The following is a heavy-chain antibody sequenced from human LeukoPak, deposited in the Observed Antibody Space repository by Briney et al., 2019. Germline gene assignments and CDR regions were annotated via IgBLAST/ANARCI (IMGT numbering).Heavy chain of an antibody. V-gene: IGHV1-8*01. CDR1: GYTFTSYD. CDR3: ASGPYGDPYYFDY. CDR2: MNPNSGNT. J-gene: IGHJ4*02. Sequence: ASVKVSCKASGYTFTSYDINWVRQATGQGLEWMGWMNPNSGNTGYAQKFQGRVTITRNTSISTSYMELSSLRSEDTAVYYCASGPYGDPYYFDYWGQGTLVTVSS. D-gene: IGHD4-17*01.